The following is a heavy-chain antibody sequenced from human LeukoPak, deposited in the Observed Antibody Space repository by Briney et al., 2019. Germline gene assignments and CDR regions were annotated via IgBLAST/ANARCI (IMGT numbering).Heavy chain of an antibody. CDR1: GFTFRNCA. CDR2: ISGTGYNT. CDR3: AKHVSGSLFYFDY. J-gene: IGHJ4*02. V-gene: IGHV3-23*01. D-gene: IGHD3-10*01. Sequence: PGGSLRLSCAASGFTFRNCAMSWVRQAPGKGLEWVSGISGTGYNTYYADSVKGRFTISRDNSKNTLYLQMNNLGAEDTAVYYCAKHVSGSLFYFDYWGQRTLVTVSS.